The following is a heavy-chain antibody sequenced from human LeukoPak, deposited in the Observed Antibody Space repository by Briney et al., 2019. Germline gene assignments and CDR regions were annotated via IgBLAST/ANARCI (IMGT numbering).Heavy chain of an antibody. Sequence: SETLSLTCTASGGSISSYYWSWIRQPAGKGLDLIGRIYTSGSTNYNPSLKSRVTMSVDTSKNQFSLKLSSVTAADTAVYYCARGGVYSYGTKDYYFDYWGQGTLVTVSS. CDR1: GGSISSYY. J-gene: IGHJ4*02. D-gene: IGHD5-18*01. CDR2: IYTSGST. V-gene: IGHV4-4*07. CDR3: ARGGVYSYGTKDYYFDY.